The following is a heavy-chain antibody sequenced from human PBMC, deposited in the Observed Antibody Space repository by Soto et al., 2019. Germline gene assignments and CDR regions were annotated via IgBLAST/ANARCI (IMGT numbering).Heavy chain of an antibody. CDR1: GFMFSSYA. Sequence: QVQLVESGGGVVQPGRSLRLSCAASGFMFSSYAMHWVRQAPGKGLEWVAVKTYDGSNKYYADSVKGRFTISRDNSKNPLYLQRTSLRAEDTAVYYCARAGGLLVDYWGQGDLVTVSS. D-gene: IGHD1-26*01. CDR3: ARAGGLLVDY. CDR2: KTYDGSNK. J-gene: IGHJ4*02. V-gene: IGHV3-30-3*01.